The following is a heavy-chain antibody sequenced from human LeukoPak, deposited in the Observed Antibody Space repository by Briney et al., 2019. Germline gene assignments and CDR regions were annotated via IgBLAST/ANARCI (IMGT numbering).Heavy chain of an antibody. J-gene: IGHJ3*02. D-gene: IGHD2-15*01. CDR1: GGSISSYY. CDR2: IYYSGST. CDR3: ARQASALGYCSGGSCYDDAFDI. Sequence: PSQTLSLTCTVSGGSISSYYWSWIRQPPGKGLEWIGYIYYSGSTNYNPSLKSRVTISVDTSKNQFSLKLSSVTAADTAVYYCARQASALGYCSGGSCYDDAFDIWGQGTMVTVSS. V-gene: IGHV4-59*01.